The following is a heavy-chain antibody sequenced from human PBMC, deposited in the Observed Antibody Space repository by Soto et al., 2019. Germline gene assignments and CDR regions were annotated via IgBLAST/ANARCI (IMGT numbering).Heavy chain of an antibody. V-gene: IGHV3-23*01. CDR3: ARDSYGMDV. J-gene: IGHJ6*02. CDR1: GFTFSSYA. Sequence: EVQLLESGGGLVQPGGSLRLSCAASGFTFSSYAMSWVRQAPGKGLEWVSAISGSGGSTYYADSVKGRFTISRDNSKKTLYLEMNRLRAEDTAVYYCARDSYGMDVWGQGTTVTVSS. CDR2: ISGSGGST.